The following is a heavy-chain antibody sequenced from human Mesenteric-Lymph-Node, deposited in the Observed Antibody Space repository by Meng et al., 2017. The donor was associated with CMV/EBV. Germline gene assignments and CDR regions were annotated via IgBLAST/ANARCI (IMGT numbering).Heavy chain of an antibody. D-gene: IGHD2-2*02. CDR1: GFTFRTYW. Sequence: GESLKISCAVSGFTFRTYWMSWVRQAPGKGLEWVGRIKSKTDGGTTDYAAPVKGRFTISRDDSKNTLYLQMNSLKTEDTAVYYCTTDRGSTSCYTDECAFDIWGQGTMVTVSS. CDR2: IKSKTDGGTT. CDR3: TTDRGSTSCYTDECAFDI. V-gene: IGHV3-15*01. J-gene: IGHJ3*02.